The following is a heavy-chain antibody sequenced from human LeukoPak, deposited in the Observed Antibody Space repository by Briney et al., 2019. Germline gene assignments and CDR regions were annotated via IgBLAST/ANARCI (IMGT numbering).Heavy chain of an antibody. Sequence: GGSLRLSCAASGFTFSSYGMSWVRQAPGKGLEWVSATSGSGGSTYYADSVKGRFTISRDNSKNTLYLQMNSLRAEDTAVYYCAKWRGVLYSSGWYGYDYWGQGTLVTVSS. D-gene: IGHD6-19*01. CDR2: TSGSGGST. CDR1: GFTFSSYG. V-gene: IGHV3-23*01. CDR3: AKWRGVLYSSGWYGYDY. J-gene: IGHJ4*02.